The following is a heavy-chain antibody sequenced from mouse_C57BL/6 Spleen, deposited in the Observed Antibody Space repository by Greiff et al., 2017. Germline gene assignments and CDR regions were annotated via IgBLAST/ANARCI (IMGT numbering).Heavy chain of an antibody. CDR1: GFTFSDYG. J-gene: IGHJ3*01. D-gene: IGHD1-1*01. Sequence: EVKLQESGGGLVKPGGSLKLSCAASGFTFSDYGMHWVRQAPEKGLEWVAYISSGSSIIYYADTVKGRFTIATDNAKNTMFLQMTSLRSEDTAMYYCARNAYYDGKGPFGYWGQGALVTVSA. V-gene: IGHV5-17*01. CDR2: ISSGSSII. CDR3: ARNAYYDGKGPFGY.